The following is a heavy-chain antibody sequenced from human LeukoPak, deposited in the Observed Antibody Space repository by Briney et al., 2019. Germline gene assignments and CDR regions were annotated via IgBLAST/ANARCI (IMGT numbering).Heavy chain of an antibody. J-gene: IGHJ3*02. D-gene: IGHD5/OR15-5a*01. Sequence: SETLSLTCSVSGGSISSSSFYWGWIRQPPGKGLEWIGSISYTGSTYYNPSLKGRATISVDKSKNQLSLKVISVTAADTAMYYCARDSKSTADAFGIWGQGTMVTVSS. CDR1: GGSISSSSFY. CDR2: ISYTGST. V-gene: IGHV4-39*07. CDR3: ARDSKSTADAFGI.